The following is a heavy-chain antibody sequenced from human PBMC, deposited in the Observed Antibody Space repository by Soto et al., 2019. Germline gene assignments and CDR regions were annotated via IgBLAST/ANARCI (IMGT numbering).Heavy chain of an antibody. D-gene: IGHD1-1*01. J-gene: IGHJ6*02. CDR1: GCSISSYY. CDR2: IYYSGST. Sequence: SETLSLTCNVSGCSISSYYWSWIRQPPGKGLEWIGDIYYSGSTYYNPSLKSRVTISIDTSTNHFSLHLSALTAADTAVYYCARAPIPNWNYYGMDVWGQGTTVTVSS. V-gene: IGHV4-59*06. CDR3: ARAPIPNWNYYGMDV.